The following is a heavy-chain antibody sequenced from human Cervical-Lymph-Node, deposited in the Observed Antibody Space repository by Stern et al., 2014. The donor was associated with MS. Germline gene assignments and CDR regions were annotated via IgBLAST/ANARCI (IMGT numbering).Heavy chain of an antibody. Sequence: VQLVQSGAEVKKPGASVKVSCKASGYTFASHDINWVRQATGQGLEWMGWMNPNSGNTGYAQKFQGRVTMTRNSSISTAYMELSSLKSDDTAVYYCARGILNILTGYDNYYFDYWGQGILVTVSS. J-gene: IGHJ4*02. D-gene: IGHD3-9*01. CDR3: ARGILNILTGYDNYYFDY. CDR1: GYTFASHD. V-gene: IGHV1-8*01. CDR2: MNPNSGNT.